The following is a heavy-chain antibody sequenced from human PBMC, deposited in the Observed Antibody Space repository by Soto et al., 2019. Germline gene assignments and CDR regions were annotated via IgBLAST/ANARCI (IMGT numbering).Heavy chain of an antibody. CDR2: IIPIFGTA. CDR1: GGTFSSYA. D-gene: IGHD2-15*01. Sequence: QVRLVQSGAEVKKPGSSVKVSCKASGGTFSSYAISWVRQAPGQGLEWMGGIIPIFGTANYAQKFQGRVTITADESTSTAYMELSSLRSEDTAVYYCASSVVVAAKGYYYGMDVWGQGTTVTVSS. V-gene: IGHV1-69*01. J-gene: IGHJ6*02. CDR3: ASSVVVAAKGYYYGMDV.